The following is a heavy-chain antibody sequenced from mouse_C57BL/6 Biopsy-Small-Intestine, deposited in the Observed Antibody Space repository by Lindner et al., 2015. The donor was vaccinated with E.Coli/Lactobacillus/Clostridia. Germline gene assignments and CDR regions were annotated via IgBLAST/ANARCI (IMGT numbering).Heavy chain of an antibody. CDR1: GYTFIGYY. CDR2: INPNGGAT. V-gene: IGHV1-72*04. Sequence: SVKVSCKASGYTFIGYYMHWVRQAPGQGLEWMGWINPNGGATTYAQKFQGRVTMTRDTSITTVVMELSRLRSDDTAVYYCVRGNYYKGWYFDYWGQGTLVTVSS. CDR3: VRGNYYKGWYFDY. D-gene: IGHD3-3*01. J-gene: IGHJ4*01.